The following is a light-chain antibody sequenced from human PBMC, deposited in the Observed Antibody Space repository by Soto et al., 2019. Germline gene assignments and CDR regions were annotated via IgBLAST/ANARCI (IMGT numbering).Light chain of an antibody. CDR1: SSDVGGYNY. V-gene: IGLV2-14*01. J-gene: IGLJ1*01. CDR3: SSYTSSSTGV. CDR2: DVS. Sequence: QSVLTQPASVSGSPGQSITISCTGTSSDVGGYNYVSWYQQHPGKAPKLMIYDVSNRPSGVSNRFSGSKSGNTASLTISGLQAEDEADYYCSSYTSSSTGVFGTGTKFTVL.